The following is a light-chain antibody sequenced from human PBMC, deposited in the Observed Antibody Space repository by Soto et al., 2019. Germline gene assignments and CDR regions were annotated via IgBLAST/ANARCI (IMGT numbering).Light chain of an antibody. Sequence: QSVLTQPASVSGSPGQSITISCTGTRSDVGRYNLVSWYQQSPGKAPKLIIYEGSKRPSGVSNRFSGSKSGNTASLTISGLQAEDEADYHCCSYAGSTTYVFGTGTKVTVL. CDR2: EGS. CDR3: CSYAGSTTYV. CDR1: RSDVGRYNL. J-gene: IGLJ1*01. V-gene: IGLV2-23*01.